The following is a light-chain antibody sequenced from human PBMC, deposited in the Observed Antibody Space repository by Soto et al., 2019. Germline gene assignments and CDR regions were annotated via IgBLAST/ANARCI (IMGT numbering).Light chain of an antibody. CDR2: GNT. CDR3: QSYDTSLSALV. CDR1: RSNLGAGYG. Sequence: QSVLTQPPSVSGAPGQRVTIPCTGSRSNLGAGYGVHWYQQLPGTAPKLLIAGNTNRPSGVPDRFSASKSGTSASLTISGLQAEDEADYYCQSYDTSLSALVFGGGTQLTVL. V-gene: IGLV1-40*01. J-gene: IGLJ2*01.